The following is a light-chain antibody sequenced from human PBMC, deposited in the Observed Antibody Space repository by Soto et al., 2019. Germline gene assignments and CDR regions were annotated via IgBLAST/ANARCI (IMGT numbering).Light chain of an antibody. J-gene: IGLJ1*01. CDR3: SSYAGSNSFV. CDR2: EVS. Sequence: QSALTQPASVSGSPGQSITISCTGTSSDVGGYNYVSWYQQHPGKAPKLMIYEVSNRPSGVPDRFSGSKSGNTASLTVSGVQADDEADYYCSSYAGSNSFVFGTGTKVTVL. V-gene: IGLV2-8*01. CDR1: SSDVGGYNY.